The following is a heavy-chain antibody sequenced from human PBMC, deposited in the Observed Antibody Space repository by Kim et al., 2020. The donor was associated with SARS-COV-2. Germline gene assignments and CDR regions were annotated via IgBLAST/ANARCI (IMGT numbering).Heavy chain of an antibody. V-gene: IGHV5-51*01. J-gene: IGHJ4*02. CDR3: ARLAYCGGDCYPAFFGY. D-gene: IGHD2-21*02. CDR1: GYSFTSYW. CDR2: IYPGDSDT. Sequence: GESLKISCKGSGYSFTSYWIGWVRQMPGKGLEWMGIIYPGDSDTRYSPSFQGQVTISADKSISTAYLQWSSLKASDTAMYYCARLAYCGGDCYPAFFGYWGQGTLVTVSS.